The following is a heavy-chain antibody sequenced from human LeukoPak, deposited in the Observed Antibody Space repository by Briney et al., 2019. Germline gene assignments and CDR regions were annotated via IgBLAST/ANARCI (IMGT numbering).Heavy chain of an antibody. V-gene: IGHV3-48*03. Sequence: PGGSLRLSCAASGXTFSSFEVNWVRQAPGKGLEWVSYVDSSGSIIYYADSVKGRFTISRDNAKNSLYLQMNSLRVEDTAVYFCARPVNSLFDPWGQGTLVTVSS. CDR2: VDSSGSII. CDR1: GXTFSSFE. CDR3: ARPVNSLFDP. J-gene: IGHJ5*02. D-gene: IGHD4-23*01.